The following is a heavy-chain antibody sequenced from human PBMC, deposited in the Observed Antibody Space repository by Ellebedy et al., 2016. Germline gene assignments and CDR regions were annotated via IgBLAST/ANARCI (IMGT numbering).Heavy chain of an antibody. CDR2: INHSGST. CDR1: GGSISSSNW. V-gene: IGHV4-4*02. Sequence: SETLSLTWAASGGSISSSNWWSWVRQPPGKGLEWIGEINHSGSTNYNPSLKSRVTISVDTSKNQFSLKLSSVTAADTAVYYCARGGSNYGSGSSSDYWGQGTLVTVSS. J-gene: IGHJ4*02. CDR3: ARGGSNYGSGSSSDY. D-gene: IGHD3-10*01.